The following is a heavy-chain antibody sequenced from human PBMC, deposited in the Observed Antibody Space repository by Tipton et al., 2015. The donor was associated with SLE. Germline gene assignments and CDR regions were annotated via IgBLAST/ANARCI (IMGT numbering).Heavy chain of an antibody. D-gene: IGHD5-12*01. CDR1: GGSISSSSYC. V-gene: IGHV4-39*07. J-gene: IGHJ4*02. CDR3: ARDPPRGGSGYALDN. Sequence: TLSLTCTVSGGSISSSSYCWGWIRQPPGKGLEWIGSIYYGRSTYYSPSLKSRVTISVDTSKNQFSLKLSSVTAADTAVYYCARDPPRGGSGYALDNWGQGTPVPVAS. CDR2: IYYGRST.